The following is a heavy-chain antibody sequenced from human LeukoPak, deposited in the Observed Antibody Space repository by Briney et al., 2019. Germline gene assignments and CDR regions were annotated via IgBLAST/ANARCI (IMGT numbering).Heavy chain of an antibody. D-gene: IGHD2-15*01. CDR3: ARDPRTPLEDYYYGMDV. J-gene: IGHJ6*02. Sequence: SETLSLTCTVSGGSISSYYWSWIRQPPGKGLEWIGYIYYSGSTNYNPSLKSRFTISVDTSKNQFSLKLSSVTAADTAVYYCARDPRTPLEDYYYGMDVWGQGTTVTVSS. CDR1: GGSISSYY. V-gene: IGHV4-59*01. CDR2: IYYSGST.